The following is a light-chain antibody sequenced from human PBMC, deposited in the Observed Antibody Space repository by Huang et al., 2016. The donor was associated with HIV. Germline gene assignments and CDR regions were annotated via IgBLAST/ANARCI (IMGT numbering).Light chain of an antibody. CDR3: QQRFSTTIT. Sequence: DIQMTQSPPSLSASVGDSVTIAWRASQNVNTYLNWYQQKPGNAPRLLIFAASRLRSGVPSRFSGSGSGTEFTLTISSLQLEDFATYYCQQRFSTTITFGQGTRLDIK. CDR1: QNVNTY. V-gene: IGKV1-39*01. J-gene: IGKJ5*01. CDR2: AAS.